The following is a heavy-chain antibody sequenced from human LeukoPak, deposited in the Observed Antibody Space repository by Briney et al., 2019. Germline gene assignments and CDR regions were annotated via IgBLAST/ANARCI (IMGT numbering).Heavy chain of an antibody. Sequence: SETLSLTCAVYGGSFSGYYWSWIRQPPGKGLEWIGEINHSGSTNYNPSLKSRVTISVDTSKNQFSLKLSSVTAVDTAVYYCARGLNITGASFDYWGQGTLVTVSS. J-gene: IGHJ4*02. V-gene: IGHV4-34*01. CDR1: GGSFSGYY. D-gene: IGHD1-20*01. CDR2: INHSGST. CDR3: ARGLNITGASFDY.